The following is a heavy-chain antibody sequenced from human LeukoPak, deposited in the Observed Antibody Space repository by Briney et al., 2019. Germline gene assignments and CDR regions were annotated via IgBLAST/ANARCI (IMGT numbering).Heavy chain of an antibody. CDR1: GYTFNNYG. V-gene: IGHV1-2*02. D-gene: IGHD3-22*01. Sequence: ASVKVSCKASGYTFNNYGITWVRQAPGQGLEWMGWINPNSGGTNYAQKFQGRVTMTRDTSISTAYMELSRLRSDDTAVYYCARVDSSGFYFDYWGQGTLDTVSS. J-gene: IGHJ4*02. CDR2: INPNSGGT. CDR3: ARVDSSGFYFDY.